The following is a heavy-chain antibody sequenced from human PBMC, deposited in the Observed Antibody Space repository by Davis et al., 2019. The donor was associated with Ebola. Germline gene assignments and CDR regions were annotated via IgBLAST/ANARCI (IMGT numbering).Heavy chain of an antibody. CDR1: GFTFSGSA. CDR3: TTVVDAAGDY. V-gene: IGHV3-73*01. D-gene: IGHD2-15*01. CDR2: IRSKANSYAT. Sequence: PGGSLRLSCAASGFTFSGSAMHWVRQASGKGLEWVGRIRSKANSYATAYAASVKGRFTISRDDSKNTAYLQMNGLKTEDTAVYYCTTVVDAAGDYWGQGTLVTVSS. J-gene: IGHJ4*02.